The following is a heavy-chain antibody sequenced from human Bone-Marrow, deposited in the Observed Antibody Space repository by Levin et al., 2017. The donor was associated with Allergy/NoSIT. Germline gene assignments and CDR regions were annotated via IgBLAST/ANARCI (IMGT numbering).Heavy chain of an antibody. CDR3: AKVLTTVSSYYYYIGVDV. V-gene: IGHV3-30*18. J-gene: IGHJ6*02. CDR1: GFTFSSYG. Sequence: QSGGSLRLSCAASGFTFSSYGMYWVRQAPGKGLEWVADISYDGNSKYYRDSVKGRFTIYRDNSRNTLYLQMNSLRVEDTAVYYCAKVLTTVSSYYYYIGVDVWGQGTTVTVSS. D-gene: IGHD4-17*01. CDR2: ISYDGNSK.